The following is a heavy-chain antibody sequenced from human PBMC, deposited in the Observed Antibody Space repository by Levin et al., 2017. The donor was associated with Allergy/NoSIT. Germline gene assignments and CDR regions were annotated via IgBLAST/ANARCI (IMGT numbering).Heavy chain of an antibody. CDR2: MYHTGST. CDR1: GFSITSDYY. Sequence: SETLSLTCAVSGFSITSDYYWGWIRQPPGKGLEWIGSMYHTGSTYYNPSLRSRVTISRDTSKNEFFLRMNSMTAADTAVYYCARGGVGANWFDPWGPGILVPVSS. CDR3: ARGGVGANWFDP. V-gene: IGHV4-38-2*01. J-gene: IGHJ5*02. D-gene: IGHD1-26*01.